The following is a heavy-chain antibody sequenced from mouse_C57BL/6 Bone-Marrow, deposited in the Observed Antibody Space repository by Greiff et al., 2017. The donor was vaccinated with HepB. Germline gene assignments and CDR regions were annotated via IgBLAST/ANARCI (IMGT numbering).Heavy chain of an antibody. Sequence: QVQLQQPGAELVMPGASVKLSCKASGYTFTSYWMHWVKQRPGQGLEWIGEIDPSDSYTNYNQKFKGKSTLTVDKSSSPAYMPLSSLTSEDSAVYYCARRTAQATGAMDYWGQGTSVTVSS. CDR2: IDPSDSYT. D-gene: IGHD3-2*02. CDR3: ARRTAQATGAMDY. J-gene: IGHJ4*01. V-gene: IGHV1-69*01. CDR1: GYTFTSYW.